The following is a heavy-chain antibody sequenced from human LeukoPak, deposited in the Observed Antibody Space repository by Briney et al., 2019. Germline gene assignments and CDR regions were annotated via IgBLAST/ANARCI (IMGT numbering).Heavy chain of an antibody. V-gene: IGHV3-23*01. CDR1: GFTFSTFA. CDR3: ATYRQVLLPFES. D-gene: IGHD2-8*02. J-gene: IGHJ4*02. CDR2: IFPSGGEI. Sequence: GGSLRLSCAASGFTFSTFAMIWVRQLPGKGLEWVSSIFPSGGEIHYADSVRDRFTISRDNSKSTLSLQMNSLRAEDTAIYYCATYRQVLLPFESWGQGTLVTVSS.